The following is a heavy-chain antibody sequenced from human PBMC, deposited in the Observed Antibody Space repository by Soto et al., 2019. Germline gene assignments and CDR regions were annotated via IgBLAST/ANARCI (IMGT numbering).Heavy chain of an antibody. CDR3: AASAAADYFDY. Sequence: QMPLVQSGPEVKKPGTSVKVSCKASGFTFTSSAVQWVRQARGQRLEWIGWIVVGSGNTNYAQKFQERVTITRDMSTSTAYMELSSLRSEDTAVYYCAASAAADYFDYWGQGTLVTVSS. J-gene: IGHJ4*02. CDR1: GFTFTSSA. CDR2: IVVGSGNT. D-gene: IGHD6-13*01. V-gene: IGHV1-58*01.